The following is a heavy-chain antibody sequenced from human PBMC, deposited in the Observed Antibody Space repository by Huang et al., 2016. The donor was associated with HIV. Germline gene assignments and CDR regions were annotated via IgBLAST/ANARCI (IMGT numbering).Heavy chain of an antibody. CDR1: GGSISTSGYY. CDR2: IYYRGRT. CDR3: ARQDTSGWYADPYYFDY. D-gene: IGHD6-19*01. J-gene: IGHJ4*02. V-gene: IGHV4-39*01. Sequence: QLQLQESGPGLVKPSETLSLTCTVSGGSISTSGYYWGWIRQPPGKGLEWIGSIYYRGRTSYNPSRKGRVTISVDTSKSQFSLKLSSVTAADTAVYYCARQDTSGWYADPYYFDYWGQGTLVTVSS.